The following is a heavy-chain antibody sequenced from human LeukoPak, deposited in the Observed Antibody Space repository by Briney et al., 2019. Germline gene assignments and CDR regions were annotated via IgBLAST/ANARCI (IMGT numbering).Heavy chain of an antibody. CDR1: GGSISSYY. CDR3: ARSDVLLWFGELLGDAFDI. CDR2: IYYSGST. Sequence: SETLSLTCTVSGGSISSYYWSWIRQPPGKGLEWIGYIYYSGSTNYNPSLKSRVTISVDTSKNQFSLKLSSVTAADTAVYYCARSDVLLWFGELLGDAFDIWGQGTMVTVSS. D-gene: IGHD3-10*01. J-gene: IGHJ3*02. V-gene: IGHV4-59*08.